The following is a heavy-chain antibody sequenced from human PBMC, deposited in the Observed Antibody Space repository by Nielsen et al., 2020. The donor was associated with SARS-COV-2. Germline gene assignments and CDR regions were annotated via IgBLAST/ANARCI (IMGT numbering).Heavy chain of an antibody. J-gene: IGHJ6*02. CDR1: GYTFTSYG. CDR2: ISAYNGNT. V-gene: IGHV1-18*01. Sequence: ASVKVSCKASGYTFTSYGISWVRQAPGQGLEWMGWISAYNGNTNYAQKLQGRVTMTTDTSTSTAYMELRSLRSDDTAVYYCARRIQLWYEGDYYYGMDVWGQGTTVTVS. D-gene: IGHD5-18*01. CDR3: ARRIQLWYEGDYYYGMDV.